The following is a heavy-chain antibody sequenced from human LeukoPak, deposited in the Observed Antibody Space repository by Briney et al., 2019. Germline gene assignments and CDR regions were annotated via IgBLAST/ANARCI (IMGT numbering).Heavy chain of an antibody. Sequence: SETLSLTCAVSGGSISSGGYSWSWIRQPPGKGLEWIGYIYHSGSTYYNPSLKGRVTISVDRSKNQFSLKLSSVTAADTAVYYCARAAAAGTLFDYWGQGTLVTVSS. V-gene: IGHV4-30-2*01. CDR3: ARAAAAGTLFDY. CDR2: IYHSGST. CDR1: GGSISSGGYS. J-gene: IGHJ4*02. D-gene: IGHD6-13*01.